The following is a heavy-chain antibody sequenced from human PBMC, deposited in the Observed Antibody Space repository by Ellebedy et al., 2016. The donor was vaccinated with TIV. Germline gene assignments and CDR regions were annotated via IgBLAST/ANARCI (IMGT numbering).Heavy chain of an antibody. J-gene: IGHJ6*02. CDR1: GFIFTDYW. V-gene: IGHV3-7*03. CDR2: INQDGSQK. D-gene: IGHD1-1*01. Sequence: PGGSLRLSCAASGFIFTDYWMHWVRQTPGRGLEWVANINQDGSQKYYVDSVKGRFTISRDNAKNSLYLQMNSLRAEDTATYYCVKGSGTMDVWGQGTTVTVSS. CDR3: VKGSGTMDV.